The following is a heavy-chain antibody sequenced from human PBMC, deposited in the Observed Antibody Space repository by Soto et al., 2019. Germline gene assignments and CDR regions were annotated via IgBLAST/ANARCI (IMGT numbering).Heavy chain of an antibody. CDR1: GGSISSNY. CDR2: VYNSGST. Sequence: SETLSLTCTVSGGSISSNYWTWIRQPPGKGLEWIGYVYNSGSTNYNPSLKSRVTISEDTSKSQFSLKVNSMTAADTAVYYCARYRREAVAGYTLDNWDQGILVTVSS. CDR3: ARYRREAVAGYTLDN. V-gene: IGHV4-59*01. J-gene: IGHJ4*02. D-gene: IGHD6-13*01.